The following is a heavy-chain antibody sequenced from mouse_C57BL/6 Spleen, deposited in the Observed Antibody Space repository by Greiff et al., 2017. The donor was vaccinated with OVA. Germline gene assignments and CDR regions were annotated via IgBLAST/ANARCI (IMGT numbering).Heavy chain of an antibody. CDR3: ESEGAVVPYFDY. CDR1: GYTFTSYW. CDR2: IDPSDSET. D-gene: IGHD1-1*01. J-gene: IGHJ2*01. V-gene: IGHV1-52*01. Sequence: QVQLQQPGAELVRPGSSVKLSCKASGYTFTSYWMHWVKQRPIQGLEWIGNIDPSDSETHYNQKFKDKATLTVDKSSSTAYMQLSSLTSVDSAGYYCESEGAVVPYFDYWGQGTTLTVSS.